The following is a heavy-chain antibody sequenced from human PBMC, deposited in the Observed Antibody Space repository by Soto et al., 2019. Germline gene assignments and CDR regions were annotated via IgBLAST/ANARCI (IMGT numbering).Heavy chain of an antibody. CDR1: GGTFRSNA. CDR3: ASLPSFYYGSVYGMDV. Sequence: QVQLVQSGTEVKKPGSSVKVSCKASGGTFRSNAISCVRQAPGQGLEWMGGLIPIFGTTNYAQKFQGRVTITADASASTASMELSSVRSADTAVYYCASLPSFYYGSVYGMDVWGQGTTVTVSS. J-gene: IGHJ6*02. V-gene: IGHV1-69*01. D-gene: IGHD3-10*01. CDR2: LIPIFGTT.